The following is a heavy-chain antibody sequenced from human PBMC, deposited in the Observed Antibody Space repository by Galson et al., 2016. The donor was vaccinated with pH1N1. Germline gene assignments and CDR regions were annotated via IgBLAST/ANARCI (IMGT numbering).Heavy chain of an antibody. CDR1: GFTFDDYA. D-gene: IGHD3-10*01. J-gene: IGHJ4*02. Sequence: SLRLSCAASGFTFDDYAMHWVRQAPGKGLEWVSNISWNSGSKGYADSVKGRFTISRDNAKNSLYLQMNSRRAEDTALYYCAKDRDYYGSGPTDYWGQGTLVTVSS. V-gene: IGHV3-9*01. CDR2: ISWNSGSK. CDR3: AKDRDYYGSGPTDY.